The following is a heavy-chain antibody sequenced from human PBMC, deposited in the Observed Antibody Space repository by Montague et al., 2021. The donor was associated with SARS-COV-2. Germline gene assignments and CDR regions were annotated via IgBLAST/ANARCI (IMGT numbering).Heavy chain of an antibody. V-gene: IGHV4-34*01. CDR1: CGSFSGDGSFSGYY. D-gene: IGHD2-21*01. J-gene: IGHJ4*02. CDR2: INHGGTT. CDR3: ARAIQTTPLMVVIAIPRPFYYFDY. Sequence: SETLSLTCAVYCGSFSGDGSFSGYYWSWIRQPPGKGLEWIGEINHGGTTNYNPSLKSRVIISVDTSKNQFSLKLRSVTAADTAVYYCARAIQTTPLMVVIAIPRPFYYFDYWGQGTLVTVSS.